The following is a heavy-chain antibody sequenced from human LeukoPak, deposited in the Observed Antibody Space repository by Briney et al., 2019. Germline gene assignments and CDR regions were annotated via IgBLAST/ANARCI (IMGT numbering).Heavy chain of an antibody. CDR2: IHHSGST. Sequence: SETLSLTCTVSGYSISSGYYWGWIWQPPGKGLEWIGSIHHSGSTYYNPSLKSRVTISVDTSKNQFSLKLSSVTAADTAVYYCAREDSGSSTWRLDYWGQGTLVTVSS. CDR3: AREDSGSSTWRLDY. CDR1: GYSISSGYY. V-gene: IGHV4-38-2*02. D-gene: IGHD1-26*01. J-gene: IGHJ4*02.